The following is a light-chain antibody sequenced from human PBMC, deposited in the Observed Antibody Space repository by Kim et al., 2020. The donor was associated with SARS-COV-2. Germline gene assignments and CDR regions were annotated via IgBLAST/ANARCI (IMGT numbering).Light chain of an antibody. V-gene: IGKV2-28*01. CDR3: MQTLQAPRP. CDR1: QSLLNMKVCND. CDR2: LSS. Sequence: PDSSSCRSSQSLLNMKVCNDLDWDPQKPGQSPQLLIYLSSNRASGAPDRFSGSGSGTEFTLKISRVEAEDVEVYYCMQTLQAPRPFGPGTRLEIK. J-gene: IGKJ5*01.